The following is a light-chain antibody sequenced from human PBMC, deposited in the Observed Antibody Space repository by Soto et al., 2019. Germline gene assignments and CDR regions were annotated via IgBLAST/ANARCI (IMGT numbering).Light chain of an antibody. Sequence: QSALTQPASVSGSPGQSITISCTGTSSDVGGYNYVSWYQQHPGKAPNLMVYDVSDRPSGVSDRFSGSKSVNTASLTISGLQADDEADYYCSSYTGSSTLFGGGTKLTVL. J-gene: IGLJ2*01. V-gene: IGLV2-14*03. CDR1: SSDVGGYNY. CDR2: DVS. CDR3: SSYTGSSTL.